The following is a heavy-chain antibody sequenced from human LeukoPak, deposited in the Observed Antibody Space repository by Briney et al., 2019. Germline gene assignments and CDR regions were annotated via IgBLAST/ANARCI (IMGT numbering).Heavy chain of an antibody. CDR2: INPNTGDT. Sequence: ASVKVSCKASGYTFTGYYIHWVRQAPGQGLEWMGWINPNTGDTNYAQKLQGRVTMTTDTSTSTAYMELRSLRSDDTAVYYCARYDSSSWLFDYWGQGTLVTVSS. CDR3: ARYDSSSWLFDY. J-gene: IGHJ4*02. CDR1: GYTFTGYY. V-gene: IGHV1-18*04. D-gene: IGHD6-13*01.